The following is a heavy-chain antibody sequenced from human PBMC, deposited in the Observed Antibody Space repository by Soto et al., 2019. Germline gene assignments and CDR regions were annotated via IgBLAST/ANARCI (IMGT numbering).Heavy chain of an antibody. CDR1: GFTFTRYS. CDR3: ARESEDLTSNFDY. CDR2: ISSTTNYI. J-gene: IGHJ4*02. Sequence: GGSLRLSCAASGFTFTRYSMNWVRQAPGKGLEWVSSISSTTNYIYYADSMKGRFTVSRDNAKNSVYLEMNSLSAEDTAVYYCARESEDLTSNFDYWGQGTMVTVSS. V-gene: IGHV3-21*01.